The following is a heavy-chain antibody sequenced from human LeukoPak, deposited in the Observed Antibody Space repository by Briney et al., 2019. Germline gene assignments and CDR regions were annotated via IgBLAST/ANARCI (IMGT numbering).Heavy chain of an antibody. CDR2: IIHSGST. V-gene: IGHV4-34*12. CDR1: GGSFSGYY. Sequence: PSETLSLTCAVYGGSFSGYYWSWIRQPPGKGLEWIGEIIHSGSTNYNPSLKSRVTISVDTSKNQFSLKLSSVTAADTAVYYCASEWFDPWGQGTLVTVSS. CDR3: ASEWFDP. J-gene: IGHJ5*02.